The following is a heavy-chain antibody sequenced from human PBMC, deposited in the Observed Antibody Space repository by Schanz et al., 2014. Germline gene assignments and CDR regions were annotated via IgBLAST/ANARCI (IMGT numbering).Heavy chain of an antibody. V-gene: IGHV3-74*02. D-gene: IGHD5-18*01. CDR2: LNFDETYT. CDR3: ARGGADSAMAHEY. J-gene: IGHJ4*02. Sequence: EVQLVESGGGLVQPGRSLRLSCEASGFTFSRYWMHWVRQAPGKGLEWVSRLNFDETYTSYADSVKGRFTISRDNAKNTVYLQMTSLRVEDTAVYYCARGGADSAMAHEYWGRGTLVTVSS. CDR1: GFTFSRYW.